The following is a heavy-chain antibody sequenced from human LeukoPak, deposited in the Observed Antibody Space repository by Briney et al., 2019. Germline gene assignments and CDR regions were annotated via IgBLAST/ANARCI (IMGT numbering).Heavy chain of an antibody. CDR3: ARGQTTVTTPHYYGMDV. CDR2: INPNSGGT. Sequence: ASVKVSCKASGYTFTGYYMHWVRQAPGQGLEWMGWINPNSGGTNYAQKFQGRVTMTRDTSISTAYMELSRLRSDDTAVYYCARGQTTVTTPHYYGMDVWGQGTTVTVSS. J-gene: IGHJ6*02. CDR1: GYTFTGYY. D-gene: IGHD4-17*01. V-gene: IGHV1-2*02.